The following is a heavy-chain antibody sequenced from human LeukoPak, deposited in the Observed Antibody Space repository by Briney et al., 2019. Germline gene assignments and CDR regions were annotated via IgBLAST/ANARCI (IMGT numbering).Heavy chain of an antibody. J-gene: IGHJ4*02. CDR1: GYTFTSYA. V-gene: IGHV7-4-1*02. Sequence: GASVKVSCKASGYTFTSYAMDWVRQAPGQGLEWMGWINTNTGNPTYAQGFTGRFVFSLDTSVSTAYLQISSLKAEDTAVYYCARDRVRGLRFGDTFDYWGQGTLVTVSS. CDR3: ARDRVRGLRFGDTFDY. CDR2: INTNTGNP. D-gene: IGHD3-10*01.